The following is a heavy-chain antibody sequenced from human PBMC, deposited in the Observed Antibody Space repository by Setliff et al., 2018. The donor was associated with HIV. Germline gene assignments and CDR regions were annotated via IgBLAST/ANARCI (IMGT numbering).Heavy chain of an antibody. J-gene: IGHJ4*02. CDR2: ISGSGGDT. V-gene: IGHV3-23*01. CDR1: GFTFSSYA. D-gene: IGHD3-10*01. CDR3: AKKTAAYTSGSWLQY. Sequence: GGSLRLSCASSGFTFSSYAMTWVRQAPGKGLACVAVISGSGGDTYYADSVKGRFVISSEKSKSTLYLQMSSLSAEDTAVYYCAKKTAAYTSGSWLQYWGQGTLVTVSS.